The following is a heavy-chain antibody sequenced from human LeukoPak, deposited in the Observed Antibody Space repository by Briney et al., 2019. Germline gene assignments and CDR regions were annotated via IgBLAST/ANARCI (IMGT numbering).Heavy chain of an antibody. V-gene: IGHV4-4*02. Sequence: SETLSLTCAVSGGSISNENWWSWVGHAPGKGLEWIGEIHYRGGNNYNPFHRSRVTISVDTSKNQFSLKITSVTAADTAVYYCATPNDAFNMWGQGTMVTVSS. CDR3: ATPNDAFNM. CDR1: GGSISNENW. CDR2: IHYRGGN. J-gene: IGHJ3*02.